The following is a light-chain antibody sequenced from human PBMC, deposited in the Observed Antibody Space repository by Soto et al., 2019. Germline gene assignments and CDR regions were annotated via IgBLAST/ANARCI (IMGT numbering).Light chain of an antibody. CDR2: SAS. J-gene: IGKJ3*01. CDR3: PQATSFRIT. Sequence: DIQMTQSPSSVSASVGDRVSISCRASQGISSWLAWYQQKPGKDPSLLIYSASTLDSGVPSRFSGSGSGTDFTLTISSLQPAEVATYSCPQATSFRITFGTGTKVDI. CDR1: QGISSW. V-gene: IGKV1-12*01.